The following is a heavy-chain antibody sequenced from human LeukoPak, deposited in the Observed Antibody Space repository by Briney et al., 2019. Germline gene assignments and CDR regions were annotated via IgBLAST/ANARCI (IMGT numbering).Heavy chain of an antibody. J-gene: IGHJ3*02. V-gene: IGHV3-53*01. CDR1: GFTVSSNY. Sequence: GGSLRLSCAASGFTVSSNYMSWVRQAPGKGLEWVSVIYSGGSTYYADSVKGRFTISRDNSKSTLYLQMNSLRAEDTAVYYCAREHCSSTSCYGAFDIWGQGTMVTVSS. CDR2: IYSGGST. CDR3: AREHCSSTSCYGAFDI. D-gene: IGHD2-2*01.